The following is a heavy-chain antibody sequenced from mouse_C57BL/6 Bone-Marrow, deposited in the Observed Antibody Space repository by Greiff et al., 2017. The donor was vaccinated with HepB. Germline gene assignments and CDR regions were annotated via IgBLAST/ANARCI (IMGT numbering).Heavy chain of an antibody. Sequence: EVQLQQSGAELVRPGASVKLSCTASGFNIKDDYMHWVKQRPEQGLEWIGWIDPENGDTEYASKFQGKATITADTSSNTAYLQLSSLTTEDTAVYYCTTLDPLRLRRRGDWGQGTLVTVSA. CDR3: TTLDPLRLRRRGD. V-gene: IGHV14-4*01. CDR2: IDPENGDT. D-gene: IGHD2-2*01. CDR1: GFNIKDDY. J-gene: IGHJ3*01.